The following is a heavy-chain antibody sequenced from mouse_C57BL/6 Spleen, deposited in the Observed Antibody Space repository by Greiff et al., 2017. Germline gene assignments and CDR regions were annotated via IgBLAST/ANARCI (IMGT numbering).Heavy chain of an antibody. D-gene: IGHD2-2*01. CDR3: ARSGRVTRDYYAMDY. Sequence: VQLQQSGAELVKPGASVKLSCKASGYTFTSYWMQWVKQRPGQGLEWIGEIDPSDSYTNYNQKFKGKATLTVDTSSSTAYMQLSSLTSEDSAVYCCARSGRVTRDYYAMDYGGQGTSVTVSS. J-gene: IGHJ4*01. CDR2: IDPSDSYT. CDR1: GYTFTSYW. V-gene: IGHV1-50*01.